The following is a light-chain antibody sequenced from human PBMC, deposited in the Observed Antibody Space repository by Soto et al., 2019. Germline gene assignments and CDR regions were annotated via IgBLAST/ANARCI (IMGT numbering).Light chain of an antibody. CDR1: SRDIGFYNY. Sequence: QSALTQPASVSGSPGQSITISCTGTSRDIGFYNYVSWYQQHPGKAPKLIIYEVAKRPSGVSSRFSGSKSGNTASLTISGLQAEDEADYHCSSYTNTGTLYVFGTGTKV. CDR2: EVA. CDR3: SSYTNTGTLYV. J-gene: IGLJ1*01. V-gene: IGLV2-14*01.